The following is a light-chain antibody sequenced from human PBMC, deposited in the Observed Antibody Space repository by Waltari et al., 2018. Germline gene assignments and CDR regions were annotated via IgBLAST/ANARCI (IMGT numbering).Light chain of an antibody. V-gene: IGLV1-44*01. CDR1: SPNIGSNS. Sequence: QSVLTQPPSASGTPGQRVIISCSGRSPNIGSNSVKWYQQFPGTAPKLIIYSNNDRPSGVPERFAGAKSGTAASLAISGLQSEDEADYCCAAWDDSLNAVKFGGGTKLTVL. CDR3: AAWDDSLNAVK. CDR2: SNN. J-gene: IGLJ2*01.